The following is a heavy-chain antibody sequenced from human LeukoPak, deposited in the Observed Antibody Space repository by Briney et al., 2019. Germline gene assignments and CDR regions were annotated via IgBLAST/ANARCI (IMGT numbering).Heavy chain of an antibody. CDR2: IYYSGST. Sequence: SETLSLTCTVSGGSISSYYWSWIRQPPGKGLEWIGYIYYSGSTNYNPSLKSRVTISVDTSNNQFSLKLNSVTAADTAVYYCATHYYYDSSGPGGYYFDYWGQGTLVTVSS. CDR3: ATHYYYDSSGPGGYYFDY. V-gene: IGHV4-59*01. CDR1: GGSISSYY. D-gene: IGHD3-22*01. J-gene: IGHJ4*02.